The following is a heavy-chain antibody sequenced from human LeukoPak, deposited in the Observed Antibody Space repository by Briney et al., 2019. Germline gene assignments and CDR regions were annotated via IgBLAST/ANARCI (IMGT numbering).Heavy chain of an antibody. Sequence: GGSLRLSCAASGFTFSRYAMHWVRLARGKGREWVAVISYDGSNKYYADSVKGRFTISRDNSKNTLYLQMNSLRAEDTAVYYCARDNRVQPDYWGQGTLVTVSS. D-gene: IGHD6-13*01. V-gene: IGHV3-30-3*01. CDR1: GFTFSRYA. CDR3: ARDNRVQPDY. J-gene: IGHJ4*02. CDR2: ISYDGSNK.